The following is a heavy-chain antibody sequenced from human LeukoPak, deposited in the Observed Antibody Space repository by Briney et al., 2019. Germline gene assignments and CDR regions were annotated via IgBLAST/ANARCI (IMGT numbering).Heavy chain of an antibody. CDR3: ARRVSASLIVVVPAADAFDI. CDR2: IYYSGST. CDR1: GGSISSSSYY. V-gene: IGHV4-39*01. J-gene: IGHJ3*02. Sequence: PSETLSLTCTVSGGSISSSSYYWGWIRQPPGKGLEWIGSIYYSGSTYYNPSLKSRVTISVDTSKNQFSLKLSSVTAADTAVYYCARRVSASLIVVVPAADAFDIWGQGTMVTVSS. D-gene: IGHD2-2*01.